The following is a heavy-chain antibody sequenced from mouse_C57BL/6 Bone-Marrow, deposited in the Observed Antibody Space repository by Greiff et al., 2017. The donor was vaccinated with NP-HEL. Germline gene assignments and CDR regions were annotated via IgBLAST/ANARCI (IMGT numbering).Heavy chain of an antibody. V-gene: IGHV1-26*01. CDR2: INPNNGGT. J-gene: IGHJ4*01. D-gene: IGHD2-5*01. CDR1: GYTFTDYY. CDR3: AREGLWGYSNYDAMDY. Sequence: EVQLQQSGPELVKPGASVKISCKASGYTFTDYYMNWVKQSHGKSLEWIGDINPNNGGTSYNQKFKGKATLTVGKSSSTAYMELHSLTSEDSAVYYCAREGLWGYSNYDAMDYWGQGTSVTVSS.